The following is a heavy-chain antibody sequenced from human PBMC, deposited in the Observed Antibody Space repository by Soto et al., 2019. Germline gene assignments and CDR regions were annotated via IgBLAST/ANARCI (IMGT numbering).Heavy chain of an antibody. Sequence: QVHLVQSGAEVEKPGASVKVSCKASGYTFTDYGISWVRQAPGQGLQWMGWITAFNGNTKYAQQFQGRVTMTKDTSTSTDYMELRSLESDDTAVYYCARISQSDFWSGYYYFFDYWGQGTLVTVSS. D-gene: IGHD3-3*01. CDR1: GYTFTDYG. J-gene: IGHJ4*02. CDR3: ARISQSDFWSGYYYFFDY. CDR2: ITAFNGNT. V-gene: IGHV1-18*01.